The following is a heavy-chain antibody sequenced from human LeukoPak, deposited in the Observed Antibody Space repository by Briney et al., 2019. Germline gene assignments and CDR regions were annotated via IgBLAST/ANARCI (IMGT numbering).Heavy chain of an antibody. CDR3: ARAKKVLGPPDY. CDR1: GYTFSSYA. D-gene: IGHD1-14*01. V-gene: IGHV1-69*13. Sequence: GASVKVSCKASGYTFSSYAISWVRQAPGQGLEWMGGIIPIFGTANYAQKFQGRVTITADESTSTAYMELSSLRSEDTAVYYCARAKKVLGPPDYWGQGTLVTVSS. J-gene: IGHJ4*02. CDR2: IIPIFGTA.